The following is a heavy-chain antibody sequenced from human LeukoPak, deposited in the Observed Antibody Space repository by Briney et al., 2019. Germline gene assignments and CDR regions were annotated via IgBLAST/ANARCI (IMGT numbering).Heavy chain of an antibody. CDR2: MNPNSGNT. CDR1: GYTFTSYD. J-gene: IGHJ4*02. Sequence: RRASVKVSCKASGYTFTSYDINWVRQATGQGLEWMGWMNPNSGNTGYAQKFQGRVTMTRNTSISTAYMELSSLRSEDTAVYYCARGALPDGDYEAGELALGRTDYWGQGTLVTVSS. CDR3: ARGALPDGDYEAGELALGRTDY. V-gene: IGHV1-8*01. D-gene: IGHD4-17*01.